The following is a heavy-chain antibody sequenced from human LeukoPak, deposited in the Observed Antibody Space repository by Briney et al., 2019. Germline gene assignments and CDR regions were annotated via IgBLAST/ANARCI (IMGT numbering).Heavy chain of an antibody. CDR2: IYHSGST. Sequence: SETLSLTCTVSGSSISSVYYWGWIRQPPGQGLEWIGNIYHSGSTYYNPSLKSRVTISVDTSNNQFSLKLGSVTAADSAVYYCATSSWLRDANFDYWGQGTLVTVSS. CDR1: GSSISSVYY. CDR3: ATSSWLRDANFDY. J-gene: IGHJ4*02. V-gene: IGHV4-38-2*02. D-gene: IGHD6-13*01.